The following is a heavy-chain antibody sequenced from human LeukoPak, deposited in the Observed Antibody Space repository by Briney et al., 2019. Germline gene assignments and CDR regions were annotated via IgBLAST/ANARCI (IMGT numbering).Heavy chain of an antibody. D-gene: IGHD5-18*01. Sequence: SETLSLTCTVSGGSISSYYWSWVRQPPGKGLEWMGCIYYSGSTNYNPSLKRGGTISVDTSKNQFSLKLSSVTAADTAVYYCARCKLVGSYGYYFDYWGQGTLVTVSS. CDR1: GGSISSYY. J-gene: IGHJ4*02. V-gene: IGHV4-59*08. CDR3: ARCKLVGSYGYYFDY. CDR2: IYYSGST.